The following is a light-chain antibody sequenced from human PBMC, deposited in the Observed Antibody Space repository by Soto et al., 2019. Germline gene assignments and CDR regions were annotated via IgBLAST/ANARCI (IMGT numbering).Light chain of an antibody. CDR2: DAS. J-gene: IGKJ2*01. Sequence: DIQMTQSPSTLSASVGDRVTITCRTSQSISSWLAWYQQKPGKAPKLLIHDASTLESGVPSRFSGSGSRTAFSLTISSMQPDEDATNYCQQYNSYTLYTFGQGTKLEIK. CDR3: QQYNSYTLYT. V-gene: IGKV1-5*01. CDR1: QSISSW.